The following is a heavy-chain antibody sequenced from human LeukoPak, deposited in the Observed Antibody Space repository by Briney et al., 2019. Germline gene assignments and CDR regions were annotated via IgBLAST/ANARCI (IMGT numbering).Heavy chain of an antibody. D-gene: IGHD2-2*01. CDR1: GFIFDDYA. CDR3: ARSVVPAGAWFDP. Sequence: GTSLRLSCAASGFIFDDYAVHWVRQAPGKGLEWVSSITGGSNYMYYRDSVKGRFTISRDNARNSLYLEMNSLRADDTAMYFCARSVVPAGAWFDPWGQGTLVIVS. V-gene: IGHV3-21*01. CDR2: ITGGSNYM. J-gene: IGHJ5*02.